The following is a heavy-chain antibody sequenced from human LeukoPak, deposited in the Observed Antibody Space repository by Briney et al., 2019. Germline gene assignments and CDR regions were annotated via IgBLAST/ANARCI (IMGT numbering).Heavy chain of an antibody. J-gene: IGHJ3*02. Sequence: SETLSLTCTVSGGSISSGDYYWSWIRQPPGKGLEWIGYIYYSGSTYYNPSLKSRVTISVDTSKNQFSLKLSSVTAADTAVYYCARPTLGWDAFDIWGQGTMVTVPS. CDR3: ARPTLGWDAFDI. V-gene: IGHV4-30-4*01. CDR2: IYYSGST. D-gene: IGHD7-27*01. CDR1: GGSISSGDYY.